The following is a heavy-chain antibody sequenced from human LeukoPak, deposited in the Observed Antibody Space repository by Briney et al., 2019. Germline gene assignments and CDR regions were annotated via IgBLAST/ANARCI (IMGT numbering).Heavy chain of an antibody. V-gene: IGHV1-69*01. Sequence: PVKVSCKASGGTFSSYAISWVRQAPGQGLEWMGGIIPIFGTANYAQKFQGRVTITADESTSTAYMELSSLRSEDTAVYYCARATYYDILNGRYYFDYWGQGTLVTVSS. D-gene: IGHD3-9*01. J-gene: IGHJ4*02. CDR1: GGTFSSYA. CDR3: ARATYYDILNGRYYFDY. CDR2: IIPIFGTA.